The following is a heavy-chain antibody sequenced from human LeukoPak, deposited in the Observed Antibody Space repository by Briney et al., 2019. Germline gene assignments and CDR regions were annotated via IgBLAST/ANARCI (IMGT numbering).Heavy chain of an antibody. CDR2: ISSSSYI. Sequence: PGGSLRLSCAASGFTFSSYSMNWVRQAPGKGLEWVSSISSSSYIYYADSVKGRFTISRDNAKNSLYLQMNSLGAEDTAVYYCARDQGYGDLDYWGQGTLVTVSS. CDR3: ARDQGYGDLDY. V-gene: IGHV3-21*01. CDR1: GFTFSSYS. D-gene: IGHD4-17*01. J-gene: IGHJ4*02.